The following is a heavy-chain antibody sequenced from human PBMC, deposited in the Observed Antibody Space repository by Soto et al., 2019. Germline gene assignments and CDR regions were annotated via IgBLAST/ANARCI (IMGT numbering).Heavy chain of an antibody. J-gene: IGHJ6*03. Sequence: SETLSLTCAVYGGSFSGYYWSWIRQPPGKGLEWIGEINHSGSTNYNPSLKSRVTISVDTSKNQFSLKLSSVTAADTAVYYCARGLRITIFGVVDKIYYYYYYMDVWAKGPRSPSP. D-gene: IGHD3-3*01. V-gene: IGHV4-34*01. CDR3: ARGLRITIFGVVDKIYYYYYYMDV. CDR2: INHSGST. CDR1: GGSFSGYY.